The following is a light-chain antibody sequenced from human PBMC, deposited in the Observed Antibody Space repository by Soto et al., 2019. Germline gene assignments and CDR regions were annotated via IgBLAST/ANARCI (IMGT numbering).Light chain of an antibody. J-gene: IGKJ1*01. CDR2: GAS. V-gene: IGKV3-20*01. Sequence: EIVLTQSPGTLSLSVGERATLSCRASQSVSSGYLAWYQQKPGQAPRLLIYGASNRATGIPDRFSGSGSWTDFTPTISTLEPQDFAVYYCQQYGSLSWTFGQGIKVEIK. CDR1: QSVSSGY. CDR3: QQYGSLSWT.